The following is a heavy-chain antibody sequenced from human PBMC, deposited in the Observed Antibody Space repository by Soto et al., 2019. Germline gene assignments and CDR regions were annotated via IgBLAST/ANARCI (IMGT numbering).Heavy chain of an antibody. D-gene: IGHD2-2*01. Sequence: QVQLVQSGAEVKKPGSSVKVSCKASGGTFSSYTISWVRQAPGQGLEWMGRIIPILGIANYAQKFQGRVTINADKTTRTAYMELRSLRSEGTGVYYWASGAGIVVVPAALYYYGIDVWGQGTTVTVS. CDR3: ASGAGIVVVPAALYYYGIDV. V-gene: IGHV1-69*02. CDR1: GGTFSSYT. J-gene: IGHJ6*02. CDR2: IIPILGIA.